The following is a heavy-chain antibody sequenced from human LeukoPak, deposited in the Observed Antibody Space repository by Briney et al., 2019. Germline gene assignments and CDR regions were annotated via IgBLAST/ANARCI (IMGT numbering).Heavy chain of an antibody. CDR1: GFTFSSYA. V-gene: IGHV3-23*01. Sequence: GGSLRLSCTASGFTFSSYAMSWVREAPARGLEWVSSLRGNGDTFYADFVKGRFTLSRDESRNTVYLQLNNLRVEDTAVYYCAKASWVSSADAVLWGQGTVVAVSS. D-gene: IGHD3-16*01. CDR2: LRGNGDT. CDR3: AKASWVSSADAVL. J-gene: IGHJ4*02.